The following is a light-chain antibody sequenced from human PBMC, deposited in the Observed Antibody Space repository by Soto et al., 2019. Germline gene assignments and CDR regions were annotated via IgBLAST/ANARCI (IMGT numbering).Light chain of an antibody. CDR1: QSVNNDY. Sequence: ETVLTPSPGTLSLSPGERATLSCRATQSVNNDYLAWYQQRPGLAPRLLIFGASGRATGIPDRFSGSGSGTDFTLTISRLEPEDFAIYYCQQYGTSPLTFGGGTKVDIK. J-gene: IGKJ4*01. V-gene: IGKV3-20*01. CDR2: GAS. CDR3: QQYGTSPLT.